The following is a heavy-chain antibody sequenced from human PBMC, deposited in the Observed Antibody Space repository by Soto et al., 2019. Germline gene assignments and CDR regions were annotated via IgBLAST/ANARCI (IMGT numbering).Heavy chain of an antibody. J-gene: IGHJ4*02. D-gene: IGHD6-13*01. CDR3: ARDLGQQLFDY. Sequence: QVQLVQSGAEVKKPGASVKVSCKASGYTFTSYGISWVRQAPGQGLEWMGWISAYNGNKKYAQKLQGRXTXTXNTSTSTAYMELRSLRSDDTAVYYCARDLGQQLFDYWGQGTLVTVSS. CDR1: GYTFTSYG. V-gene: IGHV1-18*01. CDR2: ISAYNGNK.